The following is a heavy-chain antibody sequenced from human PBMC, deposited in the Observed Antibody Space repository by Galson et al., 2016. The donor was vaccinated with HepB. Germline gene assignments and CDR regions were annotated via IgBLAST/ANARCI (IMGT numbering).Heavy chain of an antibody. CDR3: AREGDGYNDYYYMDV. CDR2: IYSGGST. V-gene: IGHV3-53*05. D-gene: IGHD5-24*01. J-gene: IGHJ6*03. Sequence: LRLSCAVSGFTVSTNYMTWVRQAPGKGLEWVSLIYSGGSTSYADSVKGRFTISRDNSKNTLYLQMNSLRGEDTAVYYCAREGDGYNDYYYMDVWGRGTTVTVSS. CDR1: GFTVSTNY.